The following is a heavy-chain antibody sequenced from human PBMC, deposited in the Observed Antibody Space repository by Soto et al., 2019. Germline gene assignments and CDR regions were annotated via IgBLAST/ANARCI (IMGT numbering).Heavy chain of an antibody. J-gene: IGHJ6*04. Sequence: QVQLVQSGAEVKKPGASVKVSCKASGYSFTRYGISWVRQAPGQGLEWMGWISGYNANTNYPENLQGRVTMTADTSPSTAYLEVRTVISDDTAVYYCARMGDVPYYYSALGVWGKGNTVSVPS. V-gene: IGHV1-18*01. CDR1: GYSFTRYG. D-gene: IGHD3-16*01. CDR3: ARMGDVPYYYSALGV. CDR2: ISGYNANT.